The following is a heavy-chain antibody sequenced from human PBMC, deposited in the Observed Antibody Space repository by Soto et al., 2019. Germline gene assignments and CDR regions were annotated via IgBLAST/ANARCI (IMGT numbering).Heavy chain of an antibody. CDR3: ERGRVVVVPAAIRYFDL. J-gene: IGHJ2*01. CDR1: GGSFSGYY. V-gene: IGHV4-34*01. Sequence: QVQLQQWGAGLLKPSETLSLTCAVYGGSFSGYYWSWIRQPPGKGLEWIGEINHSGSTNYNPSLKSRVTISVDTSKNQFSLKFSSVTVADTAVYYCERGRVVVVPAAIRYFDLWCRGTLVTVSS. D-gene: IGHD2-2*01. CDR2: INHSGST.